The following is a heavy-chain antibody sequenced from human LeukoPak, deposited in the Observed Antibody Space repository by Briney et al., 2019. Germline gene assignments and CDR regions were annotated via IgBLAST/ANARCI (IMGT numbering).Heavy chain of an antibody. CDR2: ISWNSGSI. V-gene: IGHV3-9*01. Sequence: GGSLRLSCAASGFTFDDYAMHWVRQAPGKGLEWVSGISWNSGSIGYADSVKGRFTISRDNAKNSLYLQMNSLRAEDTALYYCAKDRRGDSSSWYYFDYWGQGTLVTVSS. D-gene: IGHD6-13*01. J-gene: IGHJ4*02. CDR1: GFTFDDYA. CDR3: AKDRRGDSSSWYYFDY.